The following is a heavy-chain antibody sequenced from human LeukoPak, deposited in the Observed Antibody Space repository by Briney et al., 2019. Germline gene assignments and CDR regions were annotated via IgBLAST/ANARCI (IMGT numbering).Heavy chain of an antibody. Sequence: GGSLRLSCAASGFTFSSYAMHWVRQAPGKGLEWVAVISYDGSNKYYADSVKGRFTISRDNSKNTLYLQMNSLRAEDTAVYYCARGGRLYSSPMDYYYYYYMDVWGKGTTVTVS. J-gene: IGHJ6*03. CDR2: ISYDGSNK. CDR3: ARGGRLYSSPMDYYYYYYMDV. D-gene: IGHD6-13*01. V-gene: IGHV3-30*01. CDR1: GFTFSSYA.